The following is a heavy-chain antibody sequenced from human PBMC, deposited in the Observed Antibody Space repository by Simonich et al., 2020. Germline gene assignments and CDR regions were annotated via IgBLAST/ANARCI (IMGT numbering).Heavy chain of an antibody. V-gene: IGHV1-2*06. CDR3: ARDLLTGDYSIRYFDL. CDR2: VNPNSGGT. Sequence: QVQLVQSGAEVKKPGASVQVSCKASGYTFTGYYMHWVRQAPGQGLEGRGRVNPNSGGTNYAQKLQGRVTMTRDTSISTAYMELSRLRSDDTAVYYCARDLLTGDYSIRYFDLWGRGTLVTVSS. J-gene: IGHJ2*01. CDR1: GYTFTGYY. D-gene: IGHD7-27*01.